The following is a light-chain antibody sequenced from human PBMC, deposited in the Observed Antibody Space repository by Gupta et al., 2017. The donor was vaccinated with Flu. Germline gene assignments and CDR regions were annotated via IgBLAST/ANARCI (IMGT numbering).Light chain of an antibody. Sequence: DIHMTQSPSSLSASVGDRVTITCRASQSINIYLNWYQHKPGKAPKLLIFDASSLRSEVPSRFSGSGSGTDFTLSISRVQPEDFATYYCQQRVSTPRTFGQGTRVEIK. CDR2: DAS. CDR1: QSINIY. V-gene: IGKV1-39*01. J-gene: IGKJ1*01. CDR3: QQRVSTPRT.